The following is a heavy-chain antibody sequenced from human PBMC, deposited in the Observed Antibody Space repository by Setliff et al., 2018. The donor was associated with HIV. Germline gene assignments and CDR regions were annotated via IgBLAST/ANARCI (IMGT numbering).Heavy chain of an antibody. J-gene: IGHJ4*02. CDR3: ARGVAAAGL. D-gene: IGHD6-13*01. Sequence: PSETLSLTCTVSGGSTRSSSNYWGWIRQPPGKGLEWIGNMHYSGHTFYNPSLRSRVTISVDTSKNQFSLKLSSVTAADTAVYYCARGVAAAGLWGQGTLVTVSS. V-gene: IGHV4-39*07. CDR2: MHYSGHT. CDR1: GGSTRSSSNY.